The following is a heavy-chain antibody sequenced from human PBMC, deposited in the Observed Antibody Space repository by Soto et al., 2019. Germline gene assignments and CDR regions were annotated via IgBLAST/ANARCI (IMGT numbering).Heavy chain of an antibody. CDR3: ARITVAATDFCCYDMDV. J-gene: IGHJ6*03. CDR1: GDSISSGPYY. D-gene: IGHD2-15*01. V-gene: IGHV4-31*03. Sequence: QVQLQQSGPGLVKPSQTLSLTCTVSGDSISSGPYYWRRIRQPPRKGLEWLGYIYYRGNNYYNPSLKSRPTISVDTSKSQFALNLSSVTVAGTAVYYRARITVAATDFCCYDMDVWGKGTTVTVSS. CDR2: IYYRGNN.